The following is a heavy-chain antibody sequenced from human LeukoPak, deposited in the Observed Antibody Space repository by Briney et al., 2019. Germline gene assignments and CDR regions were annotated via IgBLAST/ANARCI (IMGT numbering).Heavy chain of an antibody. J-gene: IGHJ3*02. V-gene: IGHV3-23*01. Sequence: GGSLRLSGAGSGFTFSSYDMSWVRQAPGKGLEWVSGISGSGSTTKYADSVKGRFTISRDNAKNMLYLQMNSLRAEDTAVYYCARESYCSGGSCYSGRAFDIWGQGTMVTVSS. CDR3: ARESYCSGGSCYSGRAFDI. D-gene: IGHD2-15*01. CDR1: GFTFSSYD. CDR2: ISGSGSTT.